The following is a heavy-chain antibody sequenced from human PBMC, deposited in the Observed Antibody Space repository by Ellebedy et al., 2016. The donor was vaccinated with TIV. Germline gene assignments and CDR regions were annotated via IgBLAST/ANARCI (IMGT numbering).Heavy chain of an antibody. CDR3: ARFDSGWYVPASY. Sequence: GGSLRLSXAASGFTFSSYAMHWVRQAPGKGLEWVAVISYDGSNKYYADSVKGRFTISRDNSKNTLYLQMNSLRAEDTAVYYCARFDSGWYVPASYWGQGTLVTVSS. V-gene: IGHV3-30-3*01. D-gene: IGHD6-19*01. CDR2: ISYDGSNK. CDR1: GFTFSSYA. J-gene: IGHJ4*02.